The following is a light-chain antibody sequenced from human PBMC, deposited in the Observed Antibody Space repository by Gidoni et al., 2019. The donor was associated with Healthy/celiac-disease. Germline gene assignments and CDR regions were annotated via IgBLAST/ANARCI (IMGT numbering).Light chain of an antibody. J-gene: IGKJ2*01. V-gene: IGKV3-11*01. Sequence: ESVLTQSPATLSLSPGERATLSCRASQSVSSYLAWYQQKTGQAPRLLIYDASNRATGIPARFSGSGSGTDFTLTISSLEPEDFAVYYCQQRSNWPYTFGQXTKLEIK. CDR2: DAS. CDR3: QQRSNWPYT. CDR1: QSVSSY.